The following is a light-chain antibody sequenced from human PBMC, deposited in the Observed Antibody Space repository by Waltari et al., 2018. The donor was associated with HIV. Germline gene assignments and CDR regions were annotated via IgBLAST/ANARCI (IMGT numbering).Light chain of an antibody. V-gene: IGKV3-20*01. J-gene: IGKJ3*01. CDR2: ATA. Sequence: ENVLTQSPGTLSLSPGERATLSCRASQFVSNSHLAWYRQKPGQPPELLIYATASRATGVPERCSGSGAGTDFTLRSSRLEPGDFVVYYCQQYATSPVTFGPGTKVHL. CDR3: QQYATSPVT. CDR1: QFVSNSH.